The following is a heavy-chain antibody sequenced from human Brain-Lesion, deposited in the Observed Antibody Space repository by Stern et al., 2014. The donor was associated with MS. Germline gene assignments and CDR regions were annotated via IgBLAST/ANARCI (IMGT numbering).Heavy chain of an antibody. CDR3: AKWPHHIAVAGTRYFQH. J-gene: IGHJ1*01. CDR2: ISGRGGTT. V-gene: IGHV3-23*04. Sequence: EVQLVESGGGLVKPGGSLRLSCAASGFSFSTYAMSWVRQTPGKGLQWVSVISGRGGTTYYADSVKGRVTITRGKSTKTPYRKMDSLRADDTAVYYCAKWPHHIAVAGTRYFQHWGQGTLVTVSS. CDR1: GFSFSTYA. D-gene: IGHD6-19*01.